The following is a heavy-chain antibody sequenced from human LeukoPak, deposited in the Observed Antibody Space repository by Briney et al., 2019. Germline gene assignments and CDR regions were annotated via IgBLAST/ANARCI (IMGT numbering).Heavy chain of an antibody. Sequence: GGSLRLSCAGSGFTFSSYSMNWVRQAPGKGLEWVSSISSSSSYIYYADSVKGRFTISRDNARNSLYLQMNSLRAEDTAVYYCARPPDNYYYYYMDVWGKGTTVTVSS. J-gene: IGHJ6*03. CDR2: ISSSSSYI. CDR1: GFTFSSYS. V-gene: IGHV3-21*01. CDR3: ARPPDNYYYYYMDV.